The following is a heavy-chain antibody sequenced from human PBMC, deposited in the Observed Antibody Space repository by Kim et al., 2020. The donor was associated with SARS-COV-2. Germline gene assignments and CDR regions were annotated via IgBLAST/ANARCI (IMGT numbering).Heavy chain of an antibody. D-gene: IGHD3-22*01. V-gene: IGHV5-51*01. CDR3: AIPYYDSSGYHDY. Sequence: RYSPSFQGQVTISADKSISTAYLQWSSLKASDTAMYYCAIPYYDSSGYHDYWGQGTLVTVSS. J-gene: IGHJ4*02.